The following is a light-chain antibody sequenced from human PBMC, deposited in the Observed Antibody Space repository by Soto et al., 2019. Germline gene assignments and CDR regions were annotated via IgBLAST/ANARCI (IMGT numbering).Light chain of an antibody. Sequence: EIVLTQSPGTLSLSPGERATLSCRASQSVSSSYLAWYQQKPGQAPRLLIYGASSRATGIPDRFSGSGSGTDFTLTISRLEPEDFAVYYCQQYGSSPNWTFGQGPKVEIK. CDR3: QQYGSSPNWT. CDR2: GAS. J-gene: IGKJ1*01. CDR1: QSVSSSY. V-gene: IGKV3-20*01.